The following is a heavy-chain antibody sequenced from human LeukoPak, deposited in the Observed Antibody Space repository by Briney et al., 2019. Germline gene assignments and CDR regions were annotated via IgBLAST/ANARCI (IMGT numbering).Heavy chain of an antibody. Sequence: SETLSLTCAVYGGSFSGYYWSWIRQPPGKGLEWIGEINHSGSTNYNPSLKSRVTISVDTSKNQFSLKLSSVTAADTAVYYCARAASDCTNGVCYGPRVPDAFDIWGQGTMVTVSS. CDR1: GGSFSGYY. D-gene: IGHD2-8*01. V-gene: IGHV4-34*01. CDR3: ARAASDCTNGVCYGPRVPDAFDI. J-gene: IGHJ3*02. CDR2: INHSGST.